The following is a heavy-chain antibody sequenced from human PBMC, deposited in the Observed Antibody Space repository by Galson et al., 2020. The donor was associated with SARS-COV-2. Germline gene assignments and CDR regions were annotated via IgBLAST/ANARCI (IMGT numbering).Heavy chain of an antibody. V-gene: IGHV4-59*01. Sequence: SETLSLTCTVSGGSISSYYWSWIRQPPGKGLEWIGYIYYSGSTNYNPSLKSRVTISVDTSKNQFSLKLSSVTAADTAVYYCARVRGDIVATGFGYFYYMDVWGKGTTVTVSS. CDR1: GGSISSYY. J-gene: IGHJ6*03. D-gene: IGHD5-12*01. CDR2: IYYSGST. CDR3: ARVRGDIVATGFGYFYYMDV.